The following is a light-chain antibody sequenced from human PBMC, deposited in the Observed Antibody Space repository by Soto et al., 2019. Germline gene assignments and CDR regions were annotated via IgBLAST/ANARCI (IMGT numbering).Light chain of an antibody. J-gene: IGLJ2*01. CDR3: QVWDFVTDHAV. CDR2: DDN. V-gene: IGLV3-21*02. CDR1: DIRTRS. Sequence: SYELTQPPSLSVAPGQTATITCGGDDIRTRSVHWYQQKPGQAPVLVVYDDNDSVIPERFSGSNSGNTATLTIGRAEAGDEADYYCQVWDFVTDHAVFGGGTKLTVL.